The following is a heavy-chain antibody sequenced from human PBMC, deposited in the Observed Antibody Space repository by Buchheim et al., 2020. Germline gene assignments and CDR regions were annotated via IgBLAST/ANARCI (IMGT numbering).Heavy chain of an antibody. J-gene: IGHJ4*02. D-gene: IGHD5-24*01. CDR3: ASGGARDGYSFGY. CDR2: MKPDGSEK. V-gene: IGHV3-7*01. Sequence: EVQLVESGGGLVQPGGSLRLSCAASGFTFSSYWMSWVRQAPGQGLEWVANMKPDGSEKYYLDSVKGRFTISRDNAKNSLYLPMNSLRAEETAVYYCASGGARDGYSFGYWGQGTL. CDR1: GFTFSSYW.